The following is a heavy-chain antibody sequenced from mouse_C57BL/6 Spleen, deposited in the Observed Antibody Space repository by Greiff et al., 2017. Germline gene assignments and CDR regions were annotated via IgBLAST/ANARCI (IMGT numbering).Heavy chain of an antibody. V-gene: IGHV5-4*03. CDR2: ISDGGSYT. Sequence: EVKLVESGGGLVKPGGSLKLSCAASGFTFSSYAMSWVRQTPEKRLEWVAIISDGGSYTYYPDNVKGRFTISRDNAKNNLYLQMSHLKSEDTAMYYCARGPPYYFDYWGQGTTLTVSS. CDR3: ARGPPYYFDY. CDR1: GFTFSSYA. J-gene: IGHJ2*01.